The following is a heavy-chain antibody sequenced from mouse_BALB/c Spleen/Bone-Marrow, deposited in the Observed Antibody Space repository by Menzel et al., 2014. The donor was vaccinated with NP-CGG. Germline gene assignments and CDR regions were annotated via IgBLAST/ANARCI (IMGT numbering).Heavy chain of an antibody. CDR2: INPGSSTI. D-gene: IGHD1-1*01. J-gene: IGHJ2*01. CDR3: ARLGCYGYFAY. V-gene: IGHV4-2*02. CDR1: GFDFSRYW. Sequence: VQLKESGGGLVQPGGSLILSCAASGFDFSRYWMSWARPAPGKGQEWIGEINPGSSTINYTPSLKDKFIISRDNAKKTLYLQINKVRSEDTALYYCARLGCYGYFAYWGQGTTLTVSS.